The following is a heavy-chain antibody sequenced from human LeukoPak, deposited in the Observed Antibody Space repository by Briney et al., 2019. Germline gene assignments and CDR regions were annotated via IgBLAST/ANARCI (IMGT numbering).Heavy chain of an antibody. J-gene: IGHJ4*02. CDR1: GFTFSGYG. Sequence: GGSLRLSCAASGFTFSGYGMSWVRQAPGKGLEWVSTISGSGGRTYYADSVKGRFTISRDNSRDTLYLQMNSLRAEDTAVYYCAGDKTTGGWYEIDYWGQGTLVTVSS. D-gene: IGHD6-19*01. CDR3: AGDKTTGGWYEIDY. CDR2: ISGSGGRT. V-gene: IGHV3-23*01.